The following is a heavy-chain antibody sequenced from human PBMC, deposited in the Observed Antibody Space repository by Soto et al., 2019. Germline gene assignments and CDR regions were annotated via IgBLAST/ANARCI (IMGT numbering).Heavy chain of an antibody. CDR1: GFTFSDYY. V-gene: IGHV3-11*01. CDR2: ISSSGSTI. Sequence: GGSLRLSCAASGFTFSDYYMSWIRQAPGKGLEWVSYISSSGSTIYYADSVKGRFTISRDNAKNSLYLQMNSLRAEDTAVYYCARDRRSPPPLCISTSCHNWFDPWGQGTLVTVSS. CDR3: ARDRRSPPPLCISTSCHNWFDP. D-gene: IGHD2-2*01. J-gene: IGHJ5*02.